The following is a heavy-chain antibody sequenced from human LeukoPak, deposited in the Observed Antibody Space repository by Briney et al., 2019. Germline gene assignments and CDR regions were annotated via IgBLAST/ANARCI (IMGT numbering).Heavy chain of an antibody. CDR1: GGSISSSNW. V-gene: IGHV4-4*02. Sequence: SGTLSLTCAVSGGSISSSNWWSWVRQPPGQGLEWIGEIYHSGSTNYNPSLKSRVTISVDTSKNQFSLKLSSVTAADTAVCYCARLSMVRGLSWGQGTLVTVSS. CDR3: ARLSMVRGLS. J-gene: IGHJ4*02. D-gene: IGHD3-10*01. CDR2: IYHSGST.